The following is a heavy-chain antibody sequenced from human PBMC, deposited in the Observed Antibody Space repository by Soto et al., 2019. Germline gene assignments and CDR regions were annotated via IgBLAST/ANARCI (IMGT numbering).Heavy chain of an antibody. CDR2: ISSSSSTI. CDR1: GFTFSSDS. D-gene: IGHD3-9*01. CDR3: ARDYSITIFPFDVPGRWFDP. Sequence: EVQLVESGGGLVQPGGSLRLSCAASGFTFSSDSMNWVRQAPGKGLEWVSYISSSSSTIYYADSVKGRFTISRDNAKNSLYLQMNSLRDEDTAVYYCARDYSITIFPFDVPGRWFDPWCQGTLVTVSS. V-gene: IGHV3-48*02. J-gene: IGHJ5*02.